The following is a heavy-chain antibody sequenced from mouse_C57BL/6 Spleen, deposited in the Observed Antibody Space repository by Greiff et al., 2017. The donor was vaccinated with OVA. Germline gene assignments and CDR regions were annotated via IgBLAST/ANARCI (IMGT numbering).Heavy chain of an antibody. CDR1: GYTFTSYW. CDR2: IDPSDSYT. D-gene: IGHD2-1*01. V-gene: IGHV1-50*01. J-gene: IGHJ3*01. CDR3: ARDGNSAY. Sequence: QVQLQQPGAELVKPGASVKLSCKASGYTFTSYWMQWVKQRPGQGLEWIGEIDPSDSYTNYNQKFKGKATLTVDTSSSTAYMQLSSLTSEDSAVYYCARDGNSAYWGQGTLVTVSA.